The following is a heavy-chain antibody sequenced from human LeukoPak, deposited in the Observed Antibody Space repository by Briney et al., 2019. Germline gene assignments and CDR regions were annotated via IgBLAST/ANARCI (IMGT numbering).Heavy chain of an antibody. CDR1: GGSISGHY. J-gene: IGHJ4*02. V-gene: IGHV4-59*11. CDR3: AKSKSLGLQYFDN. Sequence: PSETLSLTCTVSGGSISGHYWNWVRQAPGKGLEWVGYIYYSGTINYNPSLKAPLTMSIDTPTNQFSLKLSSVTAADTAIYYCAKSKSLGLQYFDNWGQGTLATVSS. D-gene: IGHD1-7*01. CDR2: IYYSGTI.